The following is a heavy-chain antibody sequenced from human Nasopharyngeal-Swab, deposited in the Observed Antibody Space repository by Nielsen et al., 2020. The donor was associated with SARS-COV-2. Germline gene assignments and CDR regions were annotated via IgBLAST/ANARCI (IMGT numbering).Heavy chain of an antibody. CDR3: ARDGSMVRGVMMSDWFDP. CDR2: IRSKANSYAT. J-gene: IGHJ5*02. Sequence: GGSLRLSCAASGFTFSGSAMHWVRQASGKGLEWVGRIRSKANSYATAYAASVKGRFTISRDDSKNTAYLQMNSLRAEDTAVYYCARDGSMVRGVMMSDWFDPWGQGTLVTVSS. D-gene: IGHD3-10*01. CDR1: GFTFSGSA. V-gene: IGHV3-73*01.